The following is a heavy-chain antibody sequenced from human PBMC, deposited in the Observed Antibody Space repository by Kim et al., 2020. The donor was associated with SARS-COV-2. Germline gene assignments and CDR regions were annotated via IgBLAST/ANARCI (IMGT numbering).Heavy chain of an antibody. CDR3: ARSLGIRWLPMDV. CDR1: GCTFSSYA. Sequence: SVKVSCKASGCTFSSYAISWVRQAPGQGLEWMGGIIPIFGTANYAQKFQGRVTITADESTSTAYMELSSLRSEDTAVYYCARSLGIRWLPMDVWGKGTTVTVSS. J-gene: IGHJ6*03. D-gene: IGHD1-26*01. V-gene: IGHV1-69*13. CDR2: IIPIFGTA.